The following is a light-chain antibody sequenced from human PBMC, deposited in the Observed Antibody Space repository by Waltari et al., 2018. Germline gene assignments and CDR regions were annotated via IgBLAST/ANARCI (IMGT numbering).Light chain of an antibody. J-gene: IGKJ4*01. CDR2: DTS. CDR3: QQRRNWPLT. Sequence: VLTPSPATLSLSPGERATTSCRASQSVDIYLAWYQQRPGQAPRLLIYDTSNRATDIPARFSGSGSETDFSLTISSLEPEDFAVYYCQQRRNWPLTFGGGTKVEIK. V-gene: IGKV3-11*01. CDR1: QSVDIY.